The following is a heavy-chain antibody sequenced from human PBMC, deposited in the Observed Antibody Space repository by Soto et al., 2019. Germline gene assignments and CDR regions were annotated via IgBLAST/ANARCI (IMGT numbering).Heavy chain of an antibody. CDR3: AREVAARLPLNYYYYYGMDV. Sequence: EVHLLESGGGLVQPGGSLRLSCAASGFTFRNLAMGWVRQAPGKGLEWVSVINNGGDITYHSDSVKGRFTISRDNSKNTLYLQMNSLRAEDTAVYYCAREVAARLPLNYYYYYGMDVWGQGTTVTVSS. V-gene: IGHV3-23*01. D-gene: IGHD6-6*01. J-gene: IGHJ6*02. CDR2: INNGGDIT. CDR1: GFTFRNLA.